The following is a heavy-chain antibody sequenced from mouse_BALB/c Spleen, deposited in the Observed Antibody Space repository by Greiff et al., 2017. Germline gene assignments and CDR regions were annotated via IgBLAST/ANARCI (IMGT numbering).Heavy chain of an antibody. J-gene: IGHJ3*01. CDR2: ISSGGST. Sequence: EVQLQESGGGLVKPGGSLKLSCAASGFTFSSYAMSWVRQTPEKRLEWVASISSGGSTYYPDSVKGRFTISRDNARNILYLQMSSLRSEDTAMYYCARGRVDYDEAWFAYWGQGTLVTVSA. V-gene: IGHV5-6-5*01. D-gene: IGHD2-4*01. CDR3: ARGRVDYDEAWFAY. CDR1: GFTFSSYA.